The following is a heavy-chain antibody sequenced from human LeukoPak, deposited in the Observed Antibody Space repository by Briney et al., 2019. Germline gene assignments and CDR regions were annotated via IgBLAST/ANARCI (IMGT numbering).Heavy chain of an antibody. CDR1: GGTFSSYA. V-gene: IGHV1-69*05. CDR3: ASHPRDGYSFDY. D-gene: IGHD5-24*01. CDR2: IIPIFGTA. J-gene: IGHJ4*02. Sequence: SVKVSCKASGGTFSSYAISWVRQAPGQGLEWMGGIIPIFGTANYAQKFQGRVTITTDESTSTAYMELSSLRSEDTAVYYWASHPRDGYSFDYWGQGTLVTVSS.